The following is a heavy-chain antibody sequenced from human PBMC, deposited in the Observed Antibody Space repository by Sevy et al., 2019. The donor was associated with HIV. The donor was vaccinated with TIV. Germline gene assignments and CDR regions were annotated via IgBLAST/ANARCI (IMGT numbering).Heavy chain of an antibody. CDR3: AGSSDY. V-gene: IGHV3-48*03. Sequence: GGSLRLSCSASGFDFSNYEMNWVRQAPGKGLEWVASMSASGSTSYYADSVEGRFTISRDNTNNIVYLEMDSLRPEDTATYFCAGSSDYWGQGTLVTVSS. J-gene: IGHJ4*02. CDR1: GFDFSNYE. CDR2: MSASGSTS.